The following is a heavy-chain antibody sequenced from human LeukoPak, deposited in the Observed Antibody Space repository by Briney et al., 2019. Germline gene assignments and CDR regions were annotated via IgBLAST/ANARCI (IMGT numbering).Heavy chain of an antibody. D-gene: IGHD3-22*01. Sequence: SETLSLTCAVSGYSISSGYYWGWIRQPPGKGLEWIGSIYHSGSTYYNPSLKSRVTISVDTSKNQFSLKLSSVTAADTAAYYCARDLRSGLASIGAFDIWGQGTMVTVSS. J-gene: IGHJ3*02. CDR3: ARDLRSGLASIGAFDI. CDR1: GYSISSGYY. CDR2: IYHSGST. V-gene: IGHV4-38-2*02.